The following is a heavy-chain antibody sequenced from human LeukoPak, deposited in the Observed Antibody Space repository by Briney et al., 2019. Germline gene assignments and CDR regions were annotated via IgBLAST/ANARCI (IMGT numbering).Heavy chain of an antibody. Sequence: ASVKVSCKASGYTFTSYAMNWVRQAPGRGLEWMGWINTNTGNPTYAQGFTGRFVFSLDTSVSTAYLQISSLKADDTAVYYCARERNDCYGSSGCVGDSYMDVWGKGTTVTVSS. CDR3: ARERNDCYGSSGCVGDSYMDV. D-gene: IGHD3-22*01. CDR1: GYTFTSYA. V-gene: IGHV7-4-1*02. J-gene: IGHJ6*03. CDR2: INTNTGNP.